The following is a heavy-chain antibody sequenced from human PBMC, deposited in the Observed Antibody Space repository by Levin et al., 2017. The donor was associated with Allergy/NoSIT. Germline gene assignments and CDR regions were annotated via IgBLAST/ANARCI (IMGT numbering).Heavy chain of an antibody. D-gene: IGHD6-19*01. Sequence: AGESLKISCAASGFTFSSYDMSWVRQAPGKGLEWVSAIRGSASKTFYADSVKGRFTISRDNSKNTVSLQMNSLRAEDTAIYYCVPGIAVTGSPTDHWGQGTLVTVSS. CDR3: VPGIAVTGSPTDH. CDR1: GFTFSSYD. V-gene: IGHV3-23*01. J-gene: IGHJ4*02. CDR2: IRGSASKT.